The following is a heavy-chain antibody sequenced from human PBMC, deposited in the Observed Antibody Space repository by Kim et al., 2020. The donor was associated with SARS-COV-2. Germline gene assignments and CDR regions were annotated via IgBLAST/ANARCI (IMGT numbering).Heavy chain of an antibody. CDR3: ASSVGSGYYLLDY. J-gene: IGHJ4*02. Sequence: AQKFQGGVTMTRDTSTSTVYMELSSLRSEDTAVYYCASSVGSGYYLLDYWGQGTLVTVSS. V-gene: IGHV1-46*01. D-gene: IGHD3-3*01.